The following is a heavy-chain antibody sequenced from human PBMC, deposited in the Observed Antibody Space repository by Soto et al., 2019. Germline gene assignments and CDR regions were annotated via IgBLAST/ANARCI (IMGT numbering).Heavy chain of an antibody. J-gene: IGHJ4*02. V-gene: IGHV3-30-3*01. CDR2: ISSDGSNK. D-gene: IGHD1-1*01. Sequence: QVQLVESGGGVVQPGRSLRLSCAASGFTFSSYAMHWVRQAPGKGLEWVAVISSDGSNKYYADSVRGRFTIPRDNSENTVYLHMSSLSGDDTAVFYCAKAPWNLAHTHYFDFWGQGTLVTVSS. CDR3: AKAPWNLAHTHYFDF. CDR1: GFTFSSYA.